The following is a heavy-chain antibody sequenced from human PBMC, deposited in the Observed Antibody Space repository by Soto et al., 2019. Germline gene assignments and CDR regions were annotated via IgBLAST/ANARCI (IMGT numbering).Heavy chain of an antibody. V-gene: IGHV4-39*01. CDR2: IFYLGSS. Sequence: YTLSLTCTVSGDSIISSDFYWGWVRQPPGKGLEWIGSIFYLGSSYYNPSLKSRVTMSVDTSKNQFSLRLRSVTAADTALYFCARHSLALRKNNWFDPWGQGIMVTVSS. J-gene: IGHJ5*02. D-gene: IGHD3-3*02. CDR3: ARHSLALRKNNWFDP. CDR1: GDSIISSDFY.